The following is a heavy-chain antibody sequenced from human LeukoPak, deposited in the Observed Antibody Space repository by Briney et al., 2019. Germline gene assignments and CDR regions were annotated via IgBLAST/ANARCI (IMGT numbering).Heavy chain of an antibody. Sequence: GRSLRLSCAGSGFSFSSYAMHWVPQAPGKGLQWVAYISYDGSNKYYADSVKGRFTISRDNSKSTLYLQMNSLKTEDTAVYYCARDFRIAVALEYWGQGTLVTVSS. CDR3: ARDFRIAVALEY. J-gene: IGHJ4*02. CDR1: GFSFSSYA. D-gene: IGHD6-19*01. V-gene: IGHV3-30-3*01. CDR2: ISYDGSNK.